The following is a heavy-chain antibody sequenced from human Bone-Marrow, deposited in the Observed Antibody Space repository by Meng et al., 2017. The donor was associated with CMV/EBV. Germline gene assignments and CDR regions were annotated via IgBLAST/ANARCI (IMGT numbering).Heavy chain of an antibody. D-gene: IGHD5-12*01. Sequence: SETLSLTCTVSGGSVSSGSYYWSWIRQPPGKGLEWIGYIYYSGSTNYNPSLKSRVTISVDTSKNQFSLKLSSVTAADTAVYYCARVGSGYDFYFDYWGQGTLVTGSS. CDR1: GGSVSSGSYY. J-gene: IGHJ4*02. CDR3: ARVGSGYDFYFDY. V-gene: IGHV4-61*01. CDR2: IYYSGST.